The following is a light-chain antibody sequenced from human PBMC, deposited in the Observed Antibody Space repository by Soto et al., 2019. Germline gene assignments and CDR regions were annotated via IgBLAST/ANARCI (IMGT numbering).Light chain of an antibody. J-gene: IGKJ3*01. V-gene: IGKV1-39*01. CDR2: AAS. CDR3: RQSYSTPGN. Sequence: DIQMTQSPSSLSASVGDRVTITCRASQSISSYLNWYQQKPGKAPKLLIYAASSLQSGVPSRFSGSGSGTDFTLAISSLQPEDFATYYSRQSYSTPGNFGHGTKVDIK. CDR1: QSISSY.